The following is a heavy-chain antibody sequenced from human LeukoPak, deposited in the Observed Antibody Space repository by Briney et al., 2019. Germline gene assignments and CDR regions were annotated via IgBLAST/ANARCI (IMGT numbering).Heavy chain of an antibody. CDR2: ISGSGGST. CDR1: GFTFSSYA. CDR3: ARESYDSSGYYPAHHWYFDL. Sequence: GGSLRLSCAASGFTFSSYAMSWVRQAPGKGLEWVSAISGSGGSTYYADSVKGRFTISRDNSKNTLYLQMNSLRAEDTAVYYCARESYDSSGYYPAHHWYFDLWGRGTLVTVSS. V-gene: IGHV3-23*01. J-gene: IGHJ2*01. D-gene: IGHD3-22*01.